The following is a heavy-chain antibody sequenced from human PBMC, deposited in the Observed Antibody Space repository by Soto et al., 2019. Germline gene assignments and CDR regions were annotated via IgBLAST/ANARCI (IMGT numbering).Heavy chain of an antibody. CDR3: ARGHSTDCSNGVCSFFYNHEMDV. CDR1: GYSFSDYH. D-gene: IGHD2-8*01. J-gene: IGHJ6*02. V-gene: IGHV1-2*04. Sequence: AAVKVSCKASGYSFSDYHIHWVRQAPGQGLEWLGRINPKSGGTSSAQKFQGWVTMTRDTSISTAYMELTRLRSDDTAVYFCARGHSTDCSNGVCSFFYNHEMDVWGQGTTVTVSS. CDR2: INPKSGGT.